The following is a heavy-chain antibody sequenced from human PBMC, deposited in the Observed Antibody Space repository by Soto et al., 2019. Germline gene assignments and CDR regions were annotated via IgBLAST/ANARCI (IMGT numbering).Heavy chain of an antibody. J-gene: IGHJ5*01. V-gene: IGHV1-69*02. CDR2: VLPFLDIT. Sequence: QVQLVQSGSEVKKPGSSVRVSCKTSGDTFSIYTISWVRQAPGQGLEWMGRVLPFLDITSYSQRLQGRVTITAYRSTTTAYMELTSLRSEDTAVYYCARDRDNSNWPNFDSWRQGTLVTVSS. CDR3: ARDRDNSNWPNFDS. D-gene: IGHD6-13*01. CDR1: GDTFSIYT.